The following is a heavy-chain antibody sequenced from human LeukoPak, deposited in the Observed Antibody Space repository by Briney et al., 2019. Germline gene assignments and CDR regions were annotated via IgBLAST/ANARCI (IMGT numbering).Heavy chain of an antibody. D-gene: IGHD1-26*01. Sequence: GGSLTLSCAASGFTVSSNYMSWVRQAPGQGLEWVSVIYSGDSTYYADSVKGRFTISRHNSKNTPYLQMNSLRAEDTAVYYCARDLGAYSGSYPDAFDIWGQGTMATVSA. CDR1: GFTVSSNY. CDR2: IYSGDST. CDR3: ARDLGAYSGSYPDAFDI. J-gene: IGHJ3*02. V-gene: IGHV3-53*04.